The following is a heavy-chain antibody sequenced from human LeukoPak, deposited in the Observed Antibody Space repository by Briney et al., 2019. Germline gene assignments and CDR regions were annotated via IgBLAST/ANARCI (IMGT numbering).Heavy chain of an antibody. J-gene: IGHJ4*02. CDR3: ARGGHHYHSSGYYGGTNFDY. CDR1: GFTFSSYW. V-gene: IGHV3-74*01. D-gene: IGHD3-22*01. Sequence: PGGSLRLSCAASGFTFSSYWMHWVRQDPGTGLVWVSRISSDESSTSYADSVKGRFTISRDNANNTLYLQMNSLRAEDTALYYCARGGHHYHSSGYYGGTNFDYWGQGTLVTVSS. CDR2: ISSDESST.